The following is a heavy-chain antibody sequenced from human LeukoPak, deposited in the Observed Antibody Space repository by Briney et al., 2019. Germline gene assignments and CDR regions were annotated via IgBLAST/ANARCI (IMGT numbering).Heavy chain of an antibody. V-gene: IGHV1-18*04. Sequence: ASVKVSCKASGYSFTDSYIHWVRQAPGQGLEWMGWINSNSGNTNYAQKLQGRVTMTTDTSTSTAYMELRSLRSDDTAVYYCARDLSSGWVDYWGQGTLVTVSS. CDR2: INSNSGNT. CDR1: GYSFTDSY. D-gene: IGHD6-19*01. CDR3: ARDLSSGWVDY. J-gene: IGHJ4*02.